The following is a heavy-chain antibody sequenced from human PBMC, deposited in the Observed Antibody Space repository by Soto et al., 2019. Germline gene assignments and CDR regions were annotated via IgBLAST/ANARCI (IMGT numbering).Heavy chain of an antibody. CDR2: IYPGDHET. Sequence: ADSLKISSLCSGYTFSNCWIGWVRQLPGKGLEWMGIIYPGDHETRYSPSFHGKVTISADKSINTAYLQWNSLEASDTAFYFCARSPRSSPYFDYWGQGALVTVSS. D-gene: IGHD6-13*01. CDR3: ARSPRSSPYFDY. CDR1: GYTFSNCW. V-gene: IGHV5-51*01. J-gene: IGHJ4*02.